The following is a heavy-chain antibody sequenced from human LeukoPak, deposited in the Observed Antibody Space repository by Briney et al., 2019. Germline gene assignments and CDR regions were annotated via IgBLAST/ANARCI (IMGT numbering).Heavy chain of an antibody. J-gene: IGHJ3*02. CDR3: ARVRARWELLTNSADAFYT. Sequence: ASVKVSFNASGYTFTMYYMRRVRQAPGQSLEWMGWINPNSGGTNYAQNFQGRVTMTRDTSISTAYMELSRLRLDDTAVYYCARVRARWELLTNSADAFYTWGQERMVTVSS. CDR2: INPNSGGT. CDR1: GYTFTMYY. D-gene: IGHD1-26*01. V-gene: IGHV1-2*02.